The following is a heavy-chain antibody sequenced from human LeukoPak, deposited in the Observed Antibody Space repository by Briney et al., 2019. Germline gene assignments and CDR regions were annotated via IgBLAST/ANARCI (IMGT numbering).Heavy chain of an antibody. V-gene: IGHV3-30*18. J-gene: IGHJ4*02. CDR3: AKGLSIAAAGTGFDY. CDR2: ISHDGSNN. CDR1: GFTFSRYG. Sequence: GGSLRLSCAASGFTFSRYGIHWVRQAPGKGLEWVAVISHDGSNNYYADSVKGRLTISRDNPKNTLYLQMNSLRAEDTAVYYCAKGLSIAAAGTGFDYWGQGTLVTVSS. D-gene: IGHD6-13*01.